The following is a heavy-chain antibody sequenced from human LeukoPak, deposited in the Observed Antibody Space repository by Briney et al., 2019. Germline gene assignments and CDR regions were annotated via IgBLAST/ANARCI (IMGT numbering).Heavy chain of an antibody. V-gene: IGHV1-69*13. CDR1: GGTLIDHV. D-gene: IGHD3-9*01. J-gene: IGHJ4*02. Sequence: SVKVSCKASGGTLIDHVISWVRQAPGHGLEWMGGIIPLKGTSKLTQKLQDRATISADESTNTVYMEVRSLRSEDTALYYCATYDVLTGFEYWGQGTLVIVSS. CDR2: IIPLKGTS. CDR3: ATYDVLTGFEY.